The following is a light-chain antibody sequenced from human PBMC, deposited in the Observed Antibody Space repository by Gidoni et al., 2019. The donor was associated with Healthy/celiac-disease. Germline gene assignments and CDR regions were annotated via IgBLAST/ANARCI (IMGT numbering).Light chain of an antibody. J-gene: IGKJ1*01. CDR2: TLS. CDR1: QSLLDSDDGNTY. V-gene: IGKV2-40*01. CDR3: IQRIEFPWT. Sequence: DIVMTQTPLSLPVTPGEPASISCRSSQSLLDSDDGNTYVDWYLQKPGQSPQLLIYTLSYRASVVPDMFSCSGSGTYFSLKIIRVEAEDVGVYYCIQRIEFPWTCGQGTKVEIK.